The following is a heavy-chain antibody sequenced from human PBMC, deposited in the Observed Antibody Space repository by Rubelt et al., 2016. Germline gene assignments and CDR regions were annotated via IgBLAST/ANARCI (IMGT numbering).Heavy chain of an antibody. J-gene: IGHJ4*02. Sequence: QVQLVQSGAEVKKPGASVKVSCQASGYTFTGYYMHWVRQAPGQGLEWMGRINPNSGGTNYAEKFQGRVTITRDTSITTAYMELGRRRSDATAVSYCARESSSGWYIDYWGQGTLVTVSS. D-gene: IGHD6-19*01. CDR3: ARESSSGWYIDY. CDR1: GYTFTGYY. V-gene: IGHV1-2*06. CDR2: INPNSGGT.